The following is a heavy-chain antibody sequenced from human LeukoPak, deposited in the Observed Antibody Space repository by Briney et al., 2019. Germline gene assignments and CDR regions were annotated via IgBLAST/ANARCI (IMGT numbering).Heavy chain of an antibody. CDR3: ARAAYDILTGYSPFDY. CDR1: GFTVSSNY. D-gene: IGHD3-9*01. V-gene: IGHV3-66*01. J-gene: IGHJ4*02. CDR2: IYSGGST. Sequence: PGGSLRLSCAASGFTVSSNYMSWVRQAPGKGLEWVSVIYSGGSTYYADSVKGRFTISRDNSKNTLYLQMNSLRAEDTAVYYCARAAYDILTGYSPFDYWGQGTLVTVSS.